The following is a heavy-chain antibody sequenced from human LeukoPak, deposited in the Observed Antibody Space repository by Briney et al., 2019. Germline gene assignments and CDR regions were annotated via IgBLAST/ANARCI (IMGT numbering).Heavy chain of an antibody. CDR1: GYTLTELS. J-gene: IGHJ6*02. Sequence: ASVKVSCKVSGYTLTELSMHWVRQAPGKGLEWMGGFDPEDGETIYAQKFQGRVTMTEDTSTDTAYMELSSLRSEDTAVYYCATNFPSPSLAYFGMDVWGQGTTVPVSS. CDR3: ATNFPSPSLAYFGMDV. V-gene: IGHV1-24*01. CDR2: FDPEDGET.